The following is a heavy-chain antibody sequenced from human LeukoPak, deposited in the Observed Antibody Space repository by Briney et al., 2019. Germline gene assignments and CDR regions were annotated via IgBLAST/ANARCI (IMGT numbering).Heavy chain of an antibody. CDR2: IFYSGST. D-gene: IGHD6-19*01. CDR1: GGSISSYY. Sequence: SETLSLTCTVSGGSISSYYWGWIRQPPGKGLECIGSIFYSGSTYYNPSLKSRVTISVDTSKNHFSLKLSSVTAADTAVYYCARDPGIAVAGNAFDIWGQGTMVTVSS. J-gene: IGHJ3*02. CDR3: ARDPGIAVAGNAFDI. V-gene: IGHV4-39*07.